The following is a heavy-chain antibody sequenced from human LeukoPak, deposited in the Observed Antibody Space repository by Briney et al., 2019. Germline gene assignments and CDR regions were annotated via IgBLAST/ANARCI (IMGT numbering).Heavy chain of an antibody. CDR1: GGSISSSNW. V-gene: IGHV4-4*02. Sequence: PSGTLSLTCGVSGGSISSSNWWSWVRQPPGKGLEWIGEIYHSGSTKYNPSLKSRVTISADKSKNQFSLKLSSVTAADTAVYYCARGRPLPPYDYWGQETLVTVSS. CDR2: IYHSGST. CDR3: ARGRPLPPYDY. J-gene: IGHJ4*02.